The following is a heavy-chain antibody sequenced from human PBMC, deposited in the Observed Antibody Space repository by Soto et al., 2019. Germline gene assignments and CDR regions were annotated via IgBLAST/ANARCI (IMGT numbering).Heavy chain of an antibody. Sequence: SVKVSCKASGGGNLRDYRTTWVRRAPGQGLEWMGGIIPKLGSANYAQKFQGRVTITADESTSTAYMELRSLRSDDTAVYYCARDAVYCSSTSCYGARAFDIWGQGTMVTVSS. CDR3: ARDAVYCSSTSCYGARAFDI. CDR1: GGGNLRDYR. D-gene: IGHD2-2*01. V-gene: IGHV1-69*13. CDR2: IIPKLGSA. J-gene: IGHJ3*02.